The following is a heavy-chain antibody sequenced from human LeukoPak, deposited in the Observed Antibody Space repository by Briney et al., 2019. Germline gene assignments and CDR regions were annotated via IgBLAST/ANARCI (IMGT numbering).Heavy chain of an antibody. CDR3: AARLPLYGMDV. Sequence: GGSLRLSCVGSGLNFNTYDLTWVLQAPGKGLEWVALFGTRHTHIFYADSVEGRFAISRDNSKNTVYLQMNSLRVEDAAVYYCAARLPLYGMDVWGQGTTVTVSS. CDR1: GLNFNTYD. D-gene: IGHD2-21*02. J-gene: IGHJ6*02. CDR2: FGTRHTHI. V-gene: IGHV3-23*01.